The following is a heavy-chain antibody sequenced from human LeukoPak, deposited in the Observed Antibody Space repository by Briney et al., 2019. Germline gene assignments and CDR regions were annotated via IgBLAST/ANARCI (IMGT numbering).Heavy chain of an antibody. V-gene: IGHV4-4*07. CDR1: GGSISSYY. CDR3: ARVGPHYYDSSGYYYAMGAFDI. CDR2: IYTSGST. Sequence: SETLSLTCTVSGGSISSYYWSWIRQPAGKGLEWIGRIYTSGSTNYNPSLKSRVTMSVDTSKNQFSLKLSSVTAADTAVYYCARVGPHYYDSSGYYYAMGAFDIWGQGTMVTVSS. J-gene: IGHJ3*02. D-gene: IGHD3-22*01.